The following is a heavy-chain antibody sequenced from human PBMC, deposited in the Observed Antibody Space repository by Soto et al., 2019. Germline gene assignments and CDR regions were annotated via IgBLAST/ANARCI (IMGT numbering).Heavy chain of an antibody. Sequence: GASVKVSCTASGGTFSSYAISWVRQAPGQGLEWMGGIIPIFGTANYAQKFQGRVTITADESTSTAYMELSSLRSEDTAVYYCARDDGVGGYYFDYWGQGTLVTVSS. CDR1: GGTFSSYA. J-gene: IGHJ4*02. V-gene: IGHV1-69*13. D-gene: IGHD2-8*01. CDR3: ARDDGVGGYYFDY. CDR2: IIPIFGTA.